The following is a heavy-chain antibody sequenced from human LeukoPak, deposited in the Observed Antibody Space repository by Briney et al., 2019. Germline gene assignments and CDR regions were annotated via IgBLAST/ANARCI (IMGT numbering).Heavy chain of an antibody. V-gene: IGHV3-30-3*01. CDR1: GFTFNSYA. J-gene: IGHJ4*02. D-gene: IGHD3-22*01. CDR3: ARDKGKYDSSGYAN. CDR2: ISYDGSNK. Sequence: PGGSLRLSCAASGFTFNSYAMHWVRQAPGKGLEWVAVISYDGSNKYYADSVKGRFTISRDNSKNTLYLQINSLRAEDTAVYYCARDKGKYDSSGYANWGQGTLVTVSS.